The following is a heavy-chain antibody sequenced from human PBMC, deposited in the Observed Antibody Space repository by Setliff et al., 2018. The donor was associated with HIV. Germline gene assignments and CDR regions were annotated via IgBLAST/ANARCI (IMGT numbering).Heavy chain of an antibody. CDR1: GYTFTSYY. J-gene: IGHJ5*02. V-gene: IGHV1-46*01. Sequence: GASVKVSCKASGYTFTSYYIHWVRQAPGQGLGWMGVIHPSGGSTSYAQSFQDRVTMTRDTSTSTVYMELSSLRSEDTAVYYCARVRYCSGGSCYGGEYWFDPRGQGTLVTVSS. CDR3: ARVRYCSGGSCYGGEYWFDP. CDR2: IHPSGGST. D-gene: IGHD2-15*01.